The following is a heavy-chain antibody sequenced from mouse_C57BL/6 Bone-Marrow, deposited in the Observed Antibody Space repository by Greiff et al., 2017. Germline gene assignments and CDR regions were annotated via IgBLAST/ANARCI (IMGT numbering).Heavy chain of an antibody. J-gene: IGHJ2*01. D-gene: IGHD1-1*01. CDR1: GYTFTSYW. V-gene: IGHV1-53*01. CDR2: INPSNGGT. CDR3: ARGAVYLGFDY. Sequence: QVQLKESGTELVKPGASVKLSCKASGYTFTSYWMHWVKQRPGQGLEWIGNINPSNGGTNYNEKFKSKATLTVDKSSSTAYMQLSSLTSEDSAVYYCARGAVYLGFDYLGQGTTLTVSS.